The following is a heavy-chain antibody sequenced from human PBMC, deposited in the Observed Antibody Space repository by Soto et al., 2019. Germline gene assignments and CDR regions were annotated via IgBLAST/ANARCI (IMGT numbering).Heavy chain of an antibody. CDR3: ARGEGRYFDWLPGSDYMDV. CDR2: FWYDGSNK. J-gene: IGHJ6*03. D-gene: IGHD3-9*01. CDR1: GFTFSSYG. Sequence: GSLRLSCAASGFTFSSYGMHWVRQAPGKGLEWVAVFWYDGSNKYYADSLKGRFTISRDNSKNTLYLQMNSLRAEDTAVYYCARGEGRYFDWLPGSDYMDVWGKGTTVTVSS. V-gene: IGHV3-33*01.